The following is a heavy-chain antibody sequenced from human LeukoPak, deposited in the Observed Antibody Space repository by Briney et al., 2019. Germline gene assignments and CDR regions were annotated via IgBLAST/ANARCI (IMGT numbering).Heavy chain of an antibody. J-gene: IGHJ4*02. CDR3: AREDYGLGYFDY. V-gene: IGHV1-46*01. D-gene: IGHD4-17*01. CDR2: INPSGGST. Sequence: ASVKVSCKASGYTFTSYYMHWVRQAPRQGLEWMGIINPSGGSTSYAQKFQGRVTMTRDTSTSTVYMELSSLRSEDTAVYYCAREDYGLGYFDYWGQGTLVTVSS. CDR1: GYTFTSYY.